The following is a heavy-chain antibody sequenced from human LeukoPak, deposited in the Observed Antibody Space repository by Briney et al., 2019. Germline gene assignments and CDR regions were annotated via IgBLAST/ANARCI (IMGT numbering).Heavy chain of an antibody. Sequence: SETLSLTCSVSGGSISSSSYYCGWIRQPPGKGLEWIGSIYYTGRTYYNPSLKSRVTISEDVSKNQFSLTLSSVTAADTAVYYRARLFADNYYDSSGYGGNWFDPWGQGTLVTVSS. CDR1: GGSISSSSYY. CDR2: IYYTGRT. CDR3: ARLFADNYYDSSGYGGNWFDP. D-gene: IGHD3-22*01. J-gene: IGHJ5*02. V-gene: IGHV4-39*01.